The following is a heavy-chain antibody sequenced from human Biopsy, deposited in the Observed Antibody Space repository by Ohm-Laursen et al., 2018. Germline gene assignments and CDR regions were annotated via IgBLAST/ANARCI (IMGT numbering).Heavy chain of an antibody. CDR1: GGSINSGGHF. D-gene: IGHD3-3*01. J-gene: IGHJ4*02. CDR3: ARQVDFWSGYVDY. Sequence: SETLSLTCSVSGGSINSGGHFWGWVRQSPGKGLEWIGNIYYSGNTDYSPSLKSRVTVSVDTSNNQLSLKLRSVTAADTAVYYFARQVDFWSGYVDYWGQGTLVAVSS. CDR2: IYYSGNT. V-gene: IGHV4-39*01.